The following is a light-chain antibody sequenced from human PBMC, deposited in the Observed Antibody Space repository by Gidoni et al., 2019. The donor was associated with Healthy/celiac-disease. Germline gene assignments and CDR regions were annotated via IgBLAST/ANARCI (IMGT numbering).Light chain of an antibody. V-gene: IGKV1-9*01. CDR2: AAS. Sequence: DIQLTQYPSLLSASVGDRVTITCRASQGISSYLAWYQQKPGNAPKLLIYAASTMQSGVPSRFSGSGSGTEFTLTISSLQPEDFAAYYCQQLNSYPITFGQGTRLEIK. CDR3: QQLNSYPIT. J-gene: IGKJ5*01. CDR1: QGISSY.